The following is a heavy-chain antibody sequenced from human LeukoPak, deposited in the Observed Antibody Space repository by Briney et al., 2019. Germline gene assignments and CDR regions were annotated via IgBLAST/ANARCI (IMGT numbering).Heavy chain of an antibody. Sequence: SETLSLTCTVSGGSISSYHWSWIRQPPGKGLEWIGYIYYSGSTNYNPSLKSRVTISVDTSKNQFSLKLSSVTAADTAVYYCAREFRKGWDWFDPWGQGTLVTVSS. CDR3: AREFRKGWDWFDP. V-gene: IGHV4-4*08. CDR1: GGSISSYH. CDR2: IYYSGST. J-gene: IGHJ5*02. D-gene: IGHD1-26*01.